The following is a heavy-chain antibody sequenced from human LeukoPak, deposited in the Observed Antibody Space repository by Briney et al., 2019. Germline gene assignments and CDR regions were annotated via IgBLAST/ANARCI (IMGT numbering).Heavy chain of an antibody. D-gene: IGHD1-7*01. J-gene: IGHJ4*02. CDR3: ATVETGTTFLDY. CDR2: ISNSGLTI. V-gene: IGHV3-48*04. CDR1: GFTFSSYS. Sequence: GGSLRLSCVASGFTFSSYSMNWVRQAPGKGLEWVSYISNSGLTIYYADSVKGRFTISRDNAKNSLYLQMNSLRADDTAVYYCATVETGTTFLDYWGQGTLVAVSS.